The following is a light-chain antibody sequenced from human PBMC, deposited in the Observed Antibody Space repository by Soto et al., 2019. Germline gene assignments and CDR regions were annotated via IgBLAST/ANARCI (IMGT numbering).Light chain of an antibody. CDR2: EVS. CDR1: SSDVGSYNL. V-gene: IGLV2-23*02. J-gene: IGLJ1*01. Sequence: QSALTQPASVSGSPGQSITISCTGTSSDVGSYNLVSWYQHHPGKAPKLMIYEVSKRPSGVSNRFSGSKSGNTASLTISGLQAEDEADYYCCSYAGSSTFPYVFGTGTXVTV. CDR3: CSYAGSSTFPYV.